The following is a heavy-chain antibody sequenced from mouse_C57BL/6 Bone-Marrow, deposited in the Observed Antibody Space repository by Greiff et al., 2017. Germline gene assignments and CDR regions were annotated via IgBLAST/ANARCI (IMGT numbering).Heavy chain of an antibody. V-gene: IGHV1-59*01. CDR2: IDPSDSYT. Sequence: QVQLQQPGAELVRPGTSVTLSCKASGYTFTSSWWHWVQQRPGQGLEWIGVIDPSDSYTNYNQKFKGKATLTVDTSSSTAYMQLSSLTSEDSAVYYCAKEETDGYYVLFAYWGQGTLVTVSA. CDR3: AKEETDGYYVLFAY. J-gene: IGHJ3*01. CDR1: GYTFTSSW. D-gene: IGHD2-3*01.